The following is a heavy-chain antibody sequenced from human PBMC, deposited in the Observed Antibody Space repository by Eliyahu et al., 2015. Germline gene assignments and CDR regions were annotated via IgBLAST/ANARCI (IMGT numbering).Heavy chain of an antibody. CDR2: IYHSGST. J-gene: IGHJ4*02. Sequence: QLQLQESGXGLVKPSQTLSLTCAVXGGSISXGGYSWSWIRQPPGKGLEWIGYIYHSGSTYYNPSLKSRVTISVDRSKNQFSLKLSSVTAADTAVYYCARALDGYNRGGFDYWGQGTLVTVSS. V-gene: IGHV4-30-2*01. CDR1: GGSISXGGYS. D-gene: IGHD5-24*01. CDR3: ARALDGYNRGGFDY.